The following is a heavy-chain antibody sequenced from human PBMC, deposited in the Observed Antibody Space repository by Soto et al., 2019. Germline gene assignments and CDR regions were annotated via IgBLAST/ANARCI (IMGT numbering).Heavy chain of an antibody. Sequence: ASVKVSCKASGGTFSSYAISWVRQAPGQGLEWMGGIIPIFGTANYAQKFQGRVTITADKSTSTAYMELSSLRSEDTAVYYCAREVGRGYSYGHFGYWGQGALVTVSS. CDR3: AREVGRGYSYGHFGY. D-gene: IGHD5-18*01. V-gene: IGHV1-69*06. CDR2: IIPIFGTA. J-gene: IGHJ4*02. CDR1: GGTFSSYA.